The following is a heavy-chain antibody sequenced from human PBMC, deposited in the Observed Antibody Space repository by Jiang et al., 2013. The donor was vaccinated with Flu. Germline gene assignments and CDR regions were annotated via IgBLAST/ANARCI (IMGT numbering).Heavy chain of an antibody. CDR1: GFTVSTNY. J-gene: IGHJ6*02. CDR3: ARTSSRTSTYGMDV. CDR2: TYSDGRT. Sequence: VQLVESGGGLVQPGGSLRLSCAVSGFTVSTNYMTWVRQASGKGLEWVSVTYSDGRTYYGDSVKGRFTTSRDNSKNTLYLQMNSLRVEDTAVYYCARTSSRTSTYGMDVWGQGTTVTVSS. V-gene: IGHV3-66*01. D-gene: IGHD2-2*01.